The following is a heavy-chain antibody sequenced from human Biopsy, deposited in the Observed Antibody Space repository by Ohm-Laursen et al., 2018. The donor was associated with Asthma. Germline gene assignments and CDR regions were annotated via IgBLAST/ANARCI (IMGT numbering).Heavy chain of an antibody. D-gene: IGHD3-16*02. CDR1: GFTFSSYA. CDR3: ARDLHPTNHLGELSEGFDH. J-gene: IGHJ4*02. CDR2: ISYDGSNK. V-gene: IGHV3-30-3*01. Sequence: SLRLSCTASGFTFSSYAMHWVRQAPGKGLEWVAVISYDGSNKYYADSVKGRFTISRDNSKNTLYLQMNSLRAEDTAVYYCARDLHPTNHLGELSEGFDHWGQGTLVTVSS.